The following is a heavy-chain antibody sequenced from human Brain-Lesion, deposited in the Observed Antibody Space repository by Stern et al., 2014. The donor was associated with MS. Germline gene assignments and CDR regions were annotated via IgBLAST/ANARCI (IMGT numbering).Heavy chain of an antibody. J-gene: IGHJ5*02. CDR2: ASYDGSNK. CDR3: AKDRQYLTYFFDH. Sequence: VQLVESGGGVVQPGRPLRLSCVASGFTFGSCAMHWVRQAPGKGLEWVAGASYDGSNKYYADSVKGRFTISRDNSQNTLYMQMSSLRPEDTAVYYCAKDRQYLTYFFDHWGQGSLVTVSS. D-gene: IGHD2/OR15-2a*01. V-gene: IGHV3-30*18. CDR1: GFTFGSCA.